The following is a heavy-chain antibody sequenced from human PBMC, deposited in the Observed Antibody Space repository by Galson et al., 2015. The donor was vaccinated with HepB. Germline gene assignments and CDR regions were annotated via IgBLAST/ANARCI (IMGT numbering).Heavy chain of an antibody. CDR3: ARAYSSGYWEFDY. V-gene: IGHV6-1*01. D-gene: IGHD3-22*01. CDR1: GDSVSANTAA. J-gene: IGHJ4*02. CDR2: TYYRSKWYN. Sequence: CAISGDSVSANTAAWNWIRQSPSSGLEWLGRTYYRSKWYNDYAISVKSRMTINPDTSKNQFSLQLNSVTPEDTAVYYCARAYSSGYWEFDYWGQGALVTVSS.